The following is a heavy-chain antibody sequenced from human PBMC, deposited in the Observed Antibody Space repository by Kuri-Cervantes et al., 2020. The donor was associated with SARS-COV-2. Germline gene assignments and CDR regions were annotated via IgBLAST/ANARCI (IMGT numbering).Heavy chain of an antibody. CDR3: ARGTIGFGDDYFAY. D-gene: IGHD4-17*01. V-gene: IGHV4-59*01. CDR1: GASISRYY. J-gene: IGHJ4*02. Sequence: SETLSLTCTVSGASISRYYWSWIRPPPGKGLEWIGYIYYTGSTNSNPSLKSRVTISMDTSKSQFSLKVSSVTAADTAVYYCARGTIGFGDDYFAYWSQGTLVTVSS. CDR2: IYYTGST.